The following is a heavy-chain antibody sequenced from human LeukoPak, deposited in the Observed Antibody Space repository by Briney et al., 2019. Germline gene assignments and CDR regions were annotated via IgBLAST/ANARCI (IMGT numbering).Heavy chain of an antibody. CDR3: ASRRPGIAAAGLDY. CDR1: GRSFSGYY. J-gene: IGHJ4*02. V-gene: IGHV4-34*01. Sequence: PSETLSLTCAVYGRSFSGYYWSWIRQPPGKGLEWIGEINHSGSTNYNPSLKSRVTISVDTSKNQFSLKLSSVTAADTAVYYCASRRPGIAAAGLDYWGQGTLVTVSS. CDR2: INHSGST. D-gene: IGHD6-13*01.